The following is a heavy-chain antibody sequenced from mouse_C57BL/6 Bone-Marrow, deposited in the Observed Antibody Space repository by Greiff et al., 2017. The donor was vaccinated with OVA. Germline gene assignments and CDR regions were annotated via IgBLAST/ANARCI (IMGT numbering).Heavy chain of an antibody. V-gene: IGHV1-19*01. CDR1: GYTFTDYY. CDR2: INPYNGGT. D-gene: IGHD2-5*01. Sequence: EVKLQQSGPVLVKPGASVKMSCKASGYTFTDYYMNWVKQSHGKSLEWIGVINPYNGGTSYNQKFKGKATLTVDKSSSTAYIELNSLTSEDSAVYYCSRYSNYVLFSYWGRGTLVTVSA. CDR3: SRYSNYVLFSY. J-gene: IGHJ3*01.